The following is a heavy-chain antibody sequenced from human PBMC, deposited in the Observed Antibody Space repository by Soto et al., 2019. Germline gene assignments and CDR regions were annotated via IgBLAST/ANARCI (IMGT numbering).Heavy chain of an antibody. CDR3: ARDMGIYSSGWYYYYYGMDV. D-gene: IGHD6-19*01. V-gene: IGHV3-30-3*01. J-gene: IGHJ6*02. CDR2: ISYDGSNK. CDR1: GFTFSSYA. Sequence: QVQLVESGGGVVQPGRSLRLSCAASGFTFSSYAMHWVRQAPGKGLEWVAVISYDGSNKYYADSVKGRFTISRDNSKNTLYLQMNRLRAEDTAVYYCARDMGIYSSGWYYYYYGMDVWGQGTTVTVSS.